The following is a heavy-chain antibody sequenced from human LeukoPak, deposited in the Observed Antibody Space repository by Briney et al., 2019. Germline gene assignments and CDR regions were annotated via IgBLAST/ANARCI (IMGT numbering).Heavy chain of an antibody. CDR1: GFTFTTYG. Sequence: PGGSLRLSCAASGFTFTTYGMHWVRQAPGKGPEWVAIIWYDGSNKYYADSVKGRFTISRDNSKNTLYLQMNNLRADDTAVYYCAAGEPYVYWGQGTLVTVSS. CDR2: IWYDGSNK. D-gene: IGHD1-14*01. J-gene: IGHJ4*02. CDR3: AAGEPYVY. V-gene: IGHV3-33*01.